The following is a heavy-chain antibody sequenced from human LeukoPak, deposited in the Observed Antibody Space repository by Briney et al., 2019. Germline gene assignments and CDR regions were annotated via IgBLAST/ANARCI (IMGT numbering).Heavy chain of an antibody. J-gene: IGHJ5*02. CDR3: ATDGGDYIWGSYRQRNWFDP. D-gene: IGHD3-16*02. CDR1: GWSFSGYY. CDR2: INHSGST. Sequence: PSETLSLTCAVYGWSFSGYYWSWIRQPPGKGLEWMGEINHSGSTNYNPSLKSRVTISVDTSKNQFSLKLSSVTAADTAVYYCATDGGDYIWGSYRQRNWFDPWGQGTLVTVSS. V-gene: IGHV4-34*01.